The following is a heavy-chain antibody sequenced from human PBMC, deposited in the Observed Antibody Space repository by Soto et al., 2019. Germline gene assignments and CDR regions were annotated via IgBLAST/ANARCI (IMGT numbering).Heavy chain of an antibody. D-gene: IGHD3-22*01. CDR1: GFTFSSYA. Sequence: GGSLRLSCAASGFTFSSYATSWVRQAPGKGLEWVSAISGSGGSTYYADSVKSRFTISRDNSKNTLYLQMNSLRAEDTAVYYCAKITYYYDSSGYRNPYFDYWGQGTLVTVSS. CDR3: AKITYYYDSSGYRNPYFDY. J-gene: IGHJ4*02. V-gene: IGHV3-23*01. CDR2: ISGSGGST.